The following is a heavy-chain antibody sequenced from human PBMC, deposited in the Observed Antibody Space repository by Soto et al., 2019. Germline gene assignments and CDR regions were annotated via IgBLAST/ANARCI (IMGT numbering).Heavy chain of an antibody. CDR3: AREDIVAGATNGMYV. Sequence: SVKVSCKASGGTFSSYAISWVRQAPGQGLEWMGGIIPIFGTANYAQKFQGRVTITADESTSTAYMELSSLRSEDTAVYYCAREDIVAGATNGMYVWGQGTTVTVSS. CDR1: GGTFSSYA. D-gene: IGHD2-15*01. J-gene: IGHJ6*02. CDR2: IIPIFGTA. V-gene: IGHV1-69*13.